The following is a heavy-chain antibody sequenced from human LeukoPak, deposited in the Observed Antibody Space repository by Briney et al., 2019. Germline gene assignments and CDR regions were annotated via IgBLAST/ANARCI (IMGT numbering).Heavy chain of an antibody. V-gene: IGHV3-33*01. Sequence: GGSLRLSCAASGFTFSSYGMHWVRQAPGKGLEWVAVIWYDGSNKYYADSVKGRFTISRDNSKNMLYLQMNSLRAEDTAVYYCARWEGYCSSTSCYTPYYYYGMDVWGQGTTVTVSS. CDR1: GFTFSSYG. CDR2: IWYDGSNK. CDR3: ARWEGYCSSTSCYTPYYYYGMDV. D-gene: IGHD2-2*02. J-gene: IGHJ6*02.